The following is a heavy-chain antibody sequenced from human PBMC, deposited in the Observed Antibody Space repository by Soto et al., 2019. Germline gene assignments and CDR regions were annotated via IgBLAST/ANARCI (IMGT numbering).Heavy chain of an antibody. CDR3: ARVPTVRSSSSSDYYYCMDV. CDR1: RYTFTSYG. Sequence: QVQLVQSGAEVKKPGASVKVSCRASRYTFTSYGISWVRQAPGQGLEWMGWISAYNGNTNYAQKLQGRVTMTTDTSTSTAYMELRSLRSDDTAVYYCARVPTVRSSSSSDYYYCMDVWGQGTTVTVS. J-gene: IGHJ6*02. D-gene: IGHD6-6*01. V-gene: IGHV1-18*01. CDR2: ISAYNGNT.